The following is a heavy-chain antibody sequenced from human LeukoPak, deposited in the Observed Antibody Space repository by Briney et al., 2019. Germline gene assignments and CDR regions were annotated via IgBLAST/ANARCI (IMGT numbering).Heavy chain of an antibody. CDR3: ARQTPMIKDPSHYYFYGMDV. Sequence: SETLSLTCTVSGGSISSYYWSWIRQPPGKGLEWIGYIYYSESTNYNPSLKSRVTISVDTSKNQFSLKLSSVTAADTAVYYCARQTPMIKDPSHYYFYGMDVWGQGTTVTVSS. V-gene: IGHV4-59*08. CDR2: IYYSEST. J-gene: IGHJ6*02. CDR1: GGSISSYY. D-gene: IGHD3-22*01.